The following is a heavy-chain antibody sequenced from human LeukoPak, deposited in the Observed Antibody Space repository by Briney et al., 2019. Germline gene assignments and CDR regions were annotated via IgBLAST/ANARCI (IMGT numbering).Heavy chain of an antibody. Sequence: ASVKVSCKASGYTFTSYDINWVRQAPGQGLEWMGRMSPNSGKTVYAQKFQGRVTIARNTSTSTAYMELSSLRSEDTAVYYCARSAYQLVYVCFDPWGQGTLVTVSS. CDR3: ARSAYQLVYVCFDP. D-gene: IGHD2-2*01. J-gene: IGHJ5*02. V-gene: IGHV1-8*03. CDR2: MSPNSGKT. CDR1: GYTFTSYD.